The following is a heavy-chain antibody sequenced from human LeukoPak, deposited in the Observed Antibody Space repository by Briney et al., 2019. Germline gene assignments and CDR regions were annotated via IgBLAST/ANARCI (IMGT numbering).Heavy chain of an antibody. CDR3: ARRAYYDSSGYDPFDY. CDR2: ISSSSSYI. V-gene: IGHV3-21*01. Sequence: GGSLRLSCAASGFTFSSYSMNWVRQAPGKGLEWVSSISSSSSYIYYADPVKGRFTISRDNAKNSLYLQMNSLRAEDTAVYYCARRAYYDSSGYDPFDYWGQGTLVTVSS. D-gene: IGHD3-22*01. CDR1: GFTFSSYS. J-gene: IGHJ4*02.